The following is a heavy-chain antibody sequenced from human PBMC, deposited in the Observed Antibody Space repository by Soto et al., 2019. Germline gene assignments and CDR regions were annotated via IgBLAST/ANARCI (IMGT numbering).Heavy chain of an antibody. CDR1: GFTFSSNG. J-gene: IGHJ4*02. Sequence: GGSLRLSCAASGFTFSSNGMHWVRQAPGKGLEWLAVISYDGSNKYYADSVKGRFTISRDNSKNTLSLQMNSLRPEDTAVYYCGKEEATGIALESWGQGTLVTVSS. CDR3: GKEEATGIALES. V-gene: IGHV3-30*18. CDR2: ISYDGSNK. D-gene: IGHD6-13*01.